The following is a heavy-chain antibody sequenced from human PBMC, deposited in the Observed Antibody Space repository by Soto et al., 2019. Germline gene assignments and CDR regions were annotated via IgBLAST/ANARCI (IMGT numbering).Heavy chain of an antibody. CDR1: GYTFTSYD. J-gene: IGHJ4*02. V-gene: IGHV1-8*01. D-gene: IGHD1-1*01. Sequence: ASVKVSCKAFGYTFTSYDIYWVRQATGQGLEWMGWMNPNTGNSAYAQKFQGRVTVTSDTSINTVHMELSSLRSEDTAVYYCARRAXTNGWNGFGADKYYFDFWGQGTLVTVSS. CDR3: ARRAXTNGWNGFGADKYYFDF. CDR2: MNPNTGNS.